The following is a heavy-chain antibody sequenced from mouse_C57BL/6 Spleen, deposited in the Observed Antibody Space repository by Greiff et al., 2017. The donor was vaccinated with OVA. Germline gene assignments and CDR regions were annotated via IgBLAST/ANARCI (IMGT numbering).Heavy chain of an antibody. D-gene: IGHD2-4*01. CDR2: IWSDGST. V-gene: IGHV2-6*03. Sequence: VQLMESGPGLVAPSQSLSITCTVSGFSLTSYGVHWVRQPPGKGLEWLVVIWSDGSTTSNSALKSRLSISKDNSKSQVFLKMNSLQTDDTAMYYCARPPYDYSYAMDYWGQGTSVTVSS. CDR1: GFSLTSYG. CDR3: ARPPYDYSYAMDY. J-gene: IGHJ4*01.